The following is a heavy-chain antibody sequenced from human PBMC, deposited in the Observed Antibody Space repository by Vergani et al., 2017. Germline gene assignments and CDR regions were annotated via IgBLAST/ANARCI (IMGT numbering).Heavy chain of an antibody. CDR1: GFSLSTSGVG. CDR2: IYWDDDK. D-gene: IGHD6-13*01. V-gene: IGHV2-5*02. CDR3: AHSLRYSSSWYSMYNWFDP. Sequence: QITLKESGPTLVKPTQTLTLTCTFSGFSLSTSGVGVGWIRQPPGKALEWLALIYWDDDKRYSPSLKSRLTITKDTSKNQVVRTMTNMDPVDTATYYWAHSLRYSSSWYSMYNWFDPWGQGTLVTVSS. J-gene: IGHJ5*02.